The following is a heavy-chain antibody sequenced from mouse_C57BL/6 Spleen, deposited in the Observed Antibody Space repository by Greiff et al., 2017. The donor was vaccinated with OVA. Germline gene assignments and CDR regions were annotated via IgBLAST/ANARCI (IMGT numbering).Heavy chain of an antibody. CDR2: INPSSGST. V-gene: IGHV1-7*01. J-gene: IGHJ2*01. D-gene: IGHD2-4*01. CDR1: GYSFTSYW. Sequence: VQLQQSGAELAKPGASVKLSCKASGYSFTSYWMHWVKQRPGQGLEWIGYINPSSGSTKYNQKFKDKATLTADKSSSTAYMQLSSLTYEDSAVYYCAGRSDYENYFDYWGQGTTLTVSS. CDR3: AGRSDYENYFDY.